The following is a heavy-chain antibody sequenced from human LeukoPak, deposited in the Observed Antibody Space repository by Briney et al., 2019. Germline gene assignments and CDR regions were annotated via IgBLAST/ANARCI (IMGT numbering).Heavy chain of an antibody. Sequence: SETLSLTCAVYGGSFSGYYWSWIRQPPGKGLEWIGEINHSGSTNYNPSLKSRVTISVDTSKNQFSLKLSSVTAADTAVYYCARGSYDILTGYFNGNWFDPWGQGTLVTVSS. D-gene: IGHD3-9*01. CDR2: INHSGST. CDR1: GGSFSGYY. V-gene: IGHV4-34*01. J-gene: IGHJ5*02. CDR3: ARGSYDILTGYFNGNWFDP.